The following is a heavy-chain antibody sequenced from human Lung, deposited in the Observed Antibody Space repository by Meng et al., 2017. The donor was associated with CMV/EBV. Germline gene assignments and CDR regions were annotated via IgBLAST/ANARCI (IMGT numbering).Heavy chain of an antibody. D-gene: IGHD2-15*01. CDR3: ARGYCSDDRCYGAPDF. J-gene: IGHJ4*02. V-gene: IGHV3-7*03. CDR2: IKEDGSEK. Sequence: GESLKISCAASGFTFSSYWMNWVRQAPGKGLEWVANIKEDGSEKHYVASVKGRFTISRDNAKNSLFLQMNSLRAEDTAVYQCARGYCSDDRCYGAPDFWCQGTLLTVSS. CDR1: GFTFSSYW.